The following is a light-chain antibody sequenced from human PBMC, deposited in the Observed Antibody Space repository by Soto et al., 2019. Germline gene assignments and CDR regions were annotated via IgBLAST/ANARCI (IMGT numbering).Light chain of an antibody. V-gene: IGLV1-44*01. CDR3: AAWDDSLNGYV. J-gene: IGLJ1*01. Sequence: QPVLTQPRAGSESRGQRFTIPYSGNSSNIGSNTVNWYQQLPGTAPKLLIYSNNQRPSGVPDRFSGSKSGTSASLAISGLQSEDEADYYCAAWDDSLNGYVFGTGTKVTVL. CDR1: SSNIGSNT. CDR2: SNN.